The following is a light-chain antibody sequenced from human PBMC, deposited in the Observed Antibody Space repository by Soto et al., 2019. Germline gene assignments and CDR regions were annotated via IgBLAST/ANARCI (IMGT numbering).Light chain of an antibody. J-gene: IGLJ1*01. CDR1: SGDIGSYNR. Sequence: QSVLTQPASVSGSPGRSITISCTGTSGDIGSYNRVSWYQQHPGKAPKLIIYEVTDRPPGVSNRFSGSKSGNTASLTISGLQAEDEAEYYCSSYTNINTRACVFGTGTKVTVL. CDR2: EVT. CDR3: SSYTNINTRACV. V-gene: IGLV2-14*01.